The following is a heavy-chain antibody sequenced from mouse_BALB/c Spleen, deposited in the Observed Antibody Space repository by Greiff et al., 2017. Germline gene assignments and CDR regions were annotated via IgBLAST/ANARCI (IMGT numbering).Heavy chain of an antibody. V-gene: IGHV2-2*02. D-gene: IGHD1-1*01. CDR3: ARSSYGSSCFDY. Sequence: VQLQESGPGLVQPSQSLSITCTVSGFSLTSYGVHWVRQSPGKGLEWMGVIWSGGSTDYNAAFISRLSISKDNSKSQVFFKMNSLQANDTAIYYCARSSYGSSCFDYWGQGTTLTVSS. J-gene: IGHJ2*01. CDR2: IWSGGST. CDR1: GFSLTSYG.